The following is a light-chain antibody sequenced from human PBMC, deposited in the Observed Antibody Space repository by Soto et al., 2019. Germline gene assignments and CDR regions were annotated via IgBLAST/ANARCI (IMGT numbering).Light chain of an antibody. J-gene: IGKJ1*01. CDR3: QQYGSSPGT. V-gene: IGKV3-20*01. CDR2: GAS. Sequence: EIVLTQSSGTLSLSPGERATLSCRASQSVSSSYLAWYQQKPGQAPRLLIYGASSRATGIPDRFSGSGSGTDFTLTISRLEPEDFAVYYRQQYGSSPGTFGQGTKVDIK. CDR1: QSVSSSY.